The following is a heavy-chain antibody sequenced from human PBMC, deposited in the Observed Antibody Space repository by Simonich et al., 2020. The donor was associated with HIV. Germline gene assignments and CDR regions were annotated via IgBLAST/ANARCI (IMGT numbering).Heavy chain of an antibody. J-gene: IGHJ3*02. CDR3: ATHGPGSYSSALDI. V-gene: IGHV1-2*06. CDR2: VNPNRGGT. Sequence: QVHLMQSGAEVKKPGSSVKVSCKASGGTFSSYGINWVRQAPGQGLEWMGRVNPNRGGTDYPQKFQGRVTMTRDKSITTAYMELSRLRSDDTAVYYCATHGPGSYSSALDIWGQGTMVTVSS. CDR1: GGTFSSYG. D-gene: IGHD3-10*01.